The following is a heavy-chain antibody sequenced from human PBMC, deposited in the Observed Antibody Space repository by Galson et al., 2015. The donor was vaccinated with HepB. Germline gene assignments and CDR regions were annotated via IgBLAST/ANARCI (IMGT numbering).Heavy chain of an antibody. J-gene: IGHJ2*01. Sequence: SETLSLTCTVSGGSISSYYWSWIRQPPGKGLEWIGYIYYSGSTNYNPSLKSRVTISVDTSKNQFSLKLSSVTAADTAVYYCARYQLLGWYFDLWGRGTLVTVSS. D-gene: IGHD2-2*01. V-gene: IGHV4-59*08. CDR1: GGSISSYY. CDR3: ARYQLLGWYFDL. CDR2: IYYSGST.